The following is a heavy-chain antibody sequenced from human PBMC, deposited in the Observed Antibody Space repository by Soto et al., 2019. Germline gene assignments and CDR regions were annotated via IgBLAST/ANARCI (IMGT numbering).Heavy chain of an antibody. Sequence: ETLSLTCTVSGGSVSSGSYYWSWIRQPPGKGLEWIGYIYYSGSTNYNPSLKSRVTISVDTSKNQFSLKLSSVTAADTAVYYCARDGYYYDSSGHFDYWGQGTLVTVSS. CDR2: IYYSGST. CDR1: GGSVSSGSYY. CDR3: ARDGYYYDSSGHFDY. J-gene: IGHJ4*02. V-gene: IGHV4-61*01. D-gene: IGHD3-22*01.